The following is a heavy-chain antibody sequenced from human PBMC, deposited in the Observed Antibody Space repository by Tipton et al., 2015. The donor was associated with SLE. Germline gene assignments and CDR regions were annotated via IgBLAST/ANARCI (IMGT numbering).Heavy chain of an antibody. D-gene: IGHD4-17*01. CDR1: GGSIESHY. Sequence: TLSLTCTVSGGSIESHYWTWIRQPPGKDLEWVGFFYDGGSTGYNPSLKSRVTISADRSKNQFSLKLSSVTAADTAVYYCARDYGADYYYGGMDVWGQGTTVTVSS. CDR3: ARDYGADYYYGGMDV. CDR2: FYDGGST. V-gene: IGHV4-59*11. J-gene: IGHJ6*02.